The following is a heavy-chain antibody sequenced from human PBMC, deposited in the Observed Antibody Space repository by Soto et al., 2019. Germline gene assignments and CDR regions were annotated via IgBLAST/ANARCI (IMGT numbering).Heavy chain of an antibody. CDR3: ARGGWVVPAAIPNWFDP. J-gene: IGHJ5*02. Sequence: QVQLQESGPGLVKPSQTLSLTCTVSGGSISSGGYYWSWIRQHPGKGLEWIGYIYYSGSTYYNPSLKSRVTISVDTSKNQFSLKLSSVTAADTAVYYCARGGWVVPAAIPNWFDPWGQGTLVTVSS. CDR1: GGSISSGGYY. CDR2: IYYSGST. D-gene: IGHD2-2*01. V-gene: IGHV4-31*03.